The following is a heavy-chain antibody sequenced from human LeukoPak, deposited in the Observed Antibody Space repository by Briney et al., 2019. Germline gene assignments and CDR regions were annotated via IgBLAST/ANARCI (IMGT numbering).Heavy chain of an antibody. CDR3: ASGWYPTKIDY. D-gene: IGHD6-19*01. CDR1: GXSISSYY. V-gene: IGHV4-59*01. CDR2: IYYSGST. Sequence: SETLTLTCTVSGXSISSYYWSWIRQPPGKGLEWIGYIYYSGSTNYNPSLKSRVTISVDTSKNQFSLKLSSVTAADTAVYYCASGWYPTKIDYWGQGTLVTVSS. J-gene: IGHJ4*02.